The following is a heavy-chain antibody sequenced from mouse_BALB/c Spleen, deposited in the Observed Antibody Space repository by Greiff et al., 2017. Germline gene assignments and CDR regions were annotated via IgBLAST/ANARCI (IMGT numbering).Heavy chain of an antibody. CDR2: IDPANGNT. CDR1: GFNIKDTY. D-gene: IGHD2-4*01. V-gene: IGHV14-3*02. J-gene: IGHJ4*01. CDR3: ARSSDYDEGDYAMDY. Sequence: EVKLMESGAELVKPGASVKLSCTASGFNIKDTYMHWVKQRPEQGLEWIGRIDPANGNTKYDPKFQGKATITADTSSNTAYLQLSSLTSEDTAVYYCARSSDYDEGDYAMDYWGQGTSVTVAS.